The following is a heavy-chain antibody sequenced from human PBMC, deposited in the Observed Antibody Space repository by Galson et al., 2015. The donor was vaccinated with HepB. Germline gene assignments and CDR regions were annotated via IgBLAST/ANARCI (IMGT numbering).Heavy chain of an antibody. V-gene: IGHV3-30-3*01. Sequence: SLRLSCAASGFTFSSYSMHWVRQAPGKGLEWVAVITYDGSNKYYADSVKGRFTISRDNSKNTLYLQMNSLRAEDTVVYYCARSPLLSLDAFDIWGQGTMVTVSS. CDR2: ITYDGSNK. CDR1: GFTFSSYS. J-gene: IGHJ3*02. CDR3: ARSPLLSLDAFDI. D-gene: IGHD3-16*02.